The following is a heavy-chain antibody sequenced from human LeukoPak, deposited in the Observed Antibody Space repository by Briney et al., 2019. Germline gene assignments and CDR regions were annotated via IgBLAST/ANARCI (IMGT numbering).Heavy chain of an antibody. V-gene: IGHV3-30-3*01. D-gene: IGHD6-19*01. CDR2: ISYDGSNK. CDR3: ARGSQYSSGWLNY. Sequence: PGRSLRLSCAASGFTFSSYAMHWVRQAPGKGLEWVAVISYDGSNKYYADSVKGRFTISRDNSKNTLYLQMNSLRAEDTAVYYCARGSQYSSGWLNYWGQGTLVTVSS. J-gene: IGHJ4*02. CDR1: GFTFSSYA.